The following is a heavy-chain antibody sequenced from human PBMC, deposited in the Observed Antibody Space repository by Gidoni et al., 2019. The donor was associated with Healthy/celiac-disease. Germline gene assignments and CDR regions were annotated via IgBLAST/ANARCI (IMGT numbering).Heavy chain of an antibody. CDR1: GGSISSSSYY. Sequence: QLQLQESGPGLVKPSETLSLTCTVSGGSISSSSYYWGWIRQPPGKGLEWIGSIYYSGSTYYNPSLKSRVTISVDTSKNQFSLKLSSVTAADTAVYYCARHGRGRGSGSYYPDWYFDLWGRGTLVTVSS. CDR3: ARHGRGRGSGSYYPDWYFDL. D-gene: IGHD3-10*01. J-gene: IGHJ2*01. V-gene: IGHV4-39*01. CDR2: IYYSGST.